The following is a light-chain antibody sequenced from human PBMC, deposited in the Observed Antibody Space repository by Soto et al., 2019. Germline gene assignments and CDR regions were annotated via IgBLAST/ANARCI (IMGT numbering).Light chain of an antibody. CDR3: QQRSTWPPWT. CDR2: TES. CDR1: QSVSNY. J-gene: IGKJ1*01. Sequence: EIVLTQSPATLSLSPGERATLSCRASQSVSNYLAWYQQKPGQAPRLLIYTESNRATGIPARFSGSGSGTDFTLTISSLEPEDFAVYYCQQRSTWPPWTFGQGTKVEIK. V-gene: IGKV3-11*01.